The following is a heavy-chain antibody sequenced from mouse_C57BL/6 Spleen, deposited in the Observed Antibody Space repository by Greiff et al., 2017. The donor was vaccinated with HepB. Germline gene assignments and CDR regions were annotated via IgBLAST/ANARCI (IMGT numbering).Heavy chain of an antibody. D-gene: IGHD1-1*01. CDR3: ARSVITTVVAPFAY. CDR2: IHPNSGST. J-gene: IGHJ3*01. V-gene: IGHV1-64*01. CDR1: GYTFTSYW. Sequence: QVQLQQPGAELVKPGASVKLSCKASGYTFTSYWMHWVKQRPGQGLEWIGMIHPNSGSTNYNEKFKSKATLTVDKSSSTAYMQLSSLTSEDSAVYYCARSVITTVVAPFAYWGQGTLVTVSA.